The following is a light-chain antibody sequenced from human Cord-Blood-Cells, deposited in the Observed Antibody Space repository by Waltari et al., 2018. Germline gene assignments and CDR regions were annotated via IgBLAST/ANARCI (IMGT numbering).Light chain of an antibody. Sequence: DIQMTQSLSTLSASVGDRDTITSRASQSSSSWLDWYQQEPGKAPKLLIYKASSLECGVPSRFSGSGSGTKFTLTISSLQPYDFSTYYCQQYNSYSDSFGQGTKLEIK. CDR3: QQYNSYSDS. V-gene: IGKV1-5*03. CDR2: KAS. J-gene: IGKJ2*03. CDR1: QSSSSW.